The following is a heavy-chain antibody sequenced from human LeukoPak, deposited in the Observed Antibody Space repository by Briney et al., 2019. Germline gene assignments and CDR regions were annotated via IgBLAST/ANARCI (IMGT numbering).Heavy chain of an antibody. J-gene: IGHJ4*02. D-gene: IGHD3-22*01. Sequence: PGGSLRLSCAASGFTFSSYSMNWVRQAPGKGLEWVSYISSSSSTIYYADSVKGRFTISRDNAKNSLYLQMNSLRAEDTAVYYCARPLLNYYDSSGYYYWGQGTLVTVSS. CDR1: GFTFSSYS. V-gene: IGHV3-48*01. CDR3: ARPLLNYYDSSGYYY. CDR2: ISSSSSTI.